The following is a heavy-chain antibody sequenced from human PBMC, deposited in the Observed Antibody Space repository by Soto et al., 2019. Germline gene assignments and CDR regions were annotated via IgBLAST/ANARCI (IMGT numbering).Heavy chain of an antibody. CDR1: GFTFDDYA. J-gene: IGHJ6*04. V-gene: IGHV3-9*01. D-gene: IGHD2-15*01. CDR3: AKWSRIPS. CDR2: ISWNSGSI. Sequence: EVQLVESGGGLVQPGRSLRLSCAASGFTFDDYAMHWVRQAPGKGLEWVSGISWNSGSIGYADSVKGRFTISRDNAKNSLYLQMNSLRAEETALYYCAKWSRIPSWGKGTTVTVSS.